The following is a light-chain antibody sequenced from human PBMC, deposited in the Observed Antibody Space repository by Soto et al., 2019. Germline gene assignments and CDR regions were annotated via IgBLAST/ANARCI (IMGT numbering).Light chain of an antibody. CDR2: EVS. J-gene: IGLJ2*01. V-gene: IGLV2-14*01. CDR3: SSYTSSSTLV. CDR1: SSDVGGYNY. Sequence: QSALTQPASVSGSPGQSITISCTGTSSDVGGYNYVSWYQQHPGKAPKLMIYEVSNRPSGVSNRFSGSKSGNTASLTISGQQAEDEADYYCSSYTSSSTLVFGGGTKLTVL.